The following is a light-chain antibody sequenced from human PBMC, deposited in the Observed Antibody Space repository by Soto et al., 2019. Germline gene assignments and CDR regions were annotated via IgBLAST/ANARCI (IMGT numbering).Light chain of an antibody. Sequence: QSARTQPRSVSVSLGQSVTLSCTGTVSDVGTSNYVSWYQQHPGKSPKLIIFDVTKLPSGGPDRFSGSRSGNTASLTISGLQAEAEAYYHRCSYAGXPYVFGTGTKVXV. CDR2: DVT. J-gene: IGLJ1*01. CDR3: CSYAGXPYV. V-gene: IGLV2-11*01. CDR1: VSDVGTSNY.